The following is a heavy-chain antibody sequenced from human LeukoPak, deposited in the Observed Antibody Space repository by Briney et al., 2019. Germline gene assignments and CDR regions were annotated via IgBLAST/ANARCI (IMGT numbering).Heavy chain of an antibody. CDR1: GYSFTSYG. CDR2: ISAYNGKT. J-gene: IGHJ3*02. V-gene: IGHV1-18*01. D-gene: IGHD1-26*01. CDR3: ARVNSGSYSTYAFDI. Sequence: ASVKVSCKASGYSFTSYGLNWVRQAPGQGLEWMGWISAYNGKTLYAEKFQDRVTMTRDTSTNTAFMELRSLGSDDTAVYYCARVNSGSYSTYAFDIWGQGTMVTVSS.